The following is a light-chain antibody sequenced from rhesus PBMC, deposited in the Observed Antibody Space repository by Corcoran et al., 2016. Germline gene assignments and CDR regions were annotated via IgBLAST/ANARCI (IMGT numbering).Light chain of an antibody. CDR3: MQALQAPLT. CDR2: LGS. V-gene: IGKV2-78*01. CDR1: QSLLDSDGYTH. J-gene: IGKJ4*01. Sequence: DIVMTQTPLSLPVTPGEPASISCRSSQSLLDSDGYTHLHWYLQKPGQSPQLLIYLGSNRASGVPDRFSGSGSGTDCTLKISRVETEDVGVYYCMQALQAPLTFGGGTKVELK.